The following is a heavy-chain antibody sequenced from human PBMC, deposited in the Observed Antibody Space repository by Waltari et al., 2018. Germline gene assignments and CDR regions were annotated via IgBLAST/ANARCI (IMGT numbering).Heavy chain of an antibody. D-gene: IGHD4-17*01. Sequence: QVQLQESGPGLVKPSETLSLTCTVSGGSISSYYWSWIRQPPGKGLEWIGYIYYSGRNNYNPALKSRVTISVDTSKNQFSLKLSAVTAADTAVYYCARDAPDDYGDYGGSFDYWGQGTLVTVSS. CDR3: ARDAPDDYGDYGGSFDY. CDR1: GGSISSYY. CDR2: IYYSGRN. J-gene: IGHJ4*02. V-gene: IGHV4-59*01.